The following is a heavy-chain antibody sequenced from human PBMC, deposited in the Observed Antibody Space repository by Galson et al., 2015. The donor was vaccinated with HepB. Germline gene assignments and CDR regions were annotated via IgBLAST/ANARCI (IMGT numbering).Heavy chain of an antibody. CDR1: GFTFKTYF. V-gene: IGHV3-30-3*01. CDR3: AREWGKTNRGWYGRGVGY. J-gene: IGHJ4*02. D-gene: IGHD6-19*01. CDR2: VSYDGSNK. Sequence: SLRLSCAAFGFTFKTYFMHWVRQAPGKGLEWVAVVSYDGSNKYYAEPVKGRFTISRDNSKNTLYLQMNSLSSEDTAVYYCAREWGKTNRGWYGRGVGYWGQGTLVTVSS.